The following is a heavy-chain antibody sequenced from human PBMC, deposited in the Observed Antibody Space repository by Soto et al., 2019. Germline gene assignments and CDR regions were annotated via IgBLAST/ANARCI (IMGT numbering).Heavy chain of an antibody. CDR2: ISSSSSTI. D-gene: IGHD3-3*01. J-gene: IGHJ6*02. Sequence: EVQLVESGGGLVQPGGSLRLSCAASGFTFSSYSMNWVRQAPGKGLEWVSYISSSSSTISYADSVKGRFTISSDNAKNSRYRRRTSRRDEETAVYYCARNYDFWSGYYGMDVWGQGTTVTVSS. V-gene: IGHV3-48*02. CDR1: GFTFSSYS. CDR3: ARNYDFWSGYYGMDV.